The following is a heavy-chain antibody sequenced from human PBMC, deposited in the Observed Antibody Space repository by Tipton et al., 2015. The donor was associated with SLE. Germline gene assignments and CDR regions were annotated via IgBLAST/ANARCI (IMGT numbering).Heavy chain of an antibody. CDR1: GGPISNYY. V-gene: IGHV4-4*09. CDR2: FYTSGST. Sequence: TLSLTCTVSGGPISNYYWSWIRQPPGEGLEWIGYFYTSGSTNYNPSLKSRVTMSGDTSKNQFSLNLSSVTAADTAVFYCARHPTGFYFDYWGQGSLVTVSS. CDR3: ARHPTGFYFDY. D-gene: IGHD2-8*02. J-gene: IGHJ4*02.